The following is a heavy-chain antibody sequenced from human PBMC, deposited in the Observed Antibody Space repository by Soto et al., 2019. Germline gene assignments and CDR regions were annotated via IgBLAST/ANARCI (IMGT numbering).Heavy chain of an antibody. V-gene: IGHV1-3*01. J-gene: IGHJ4*02. CDR3: TNSYCGSMSCLGNY. Sequence: QVQLVQSGAEVKKPGASVKVSCKASGYSFSSLGMHWVRQAPGQRLEWMGWIHGGNGNTKYSQTYQGRVAMTRDTSASTAYMELSSLTSEDTAVYYCTNSYCGSMSCLGNYWGQGSLVTVPS. D-gene: IGHD2-2*01. CDR1: GYSFSSLG. CDR2: IHGGNGNT.